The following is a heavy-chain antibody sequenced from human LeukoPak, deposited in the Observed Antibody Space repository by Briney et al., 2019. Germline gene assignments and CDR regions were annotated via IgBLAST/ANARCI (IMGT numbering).Heavy chain of an antibody. CDR1: GFTFSSYS. CDR2: ISSGSSDI. CDR3: ARDRTRPGYYGMDV. D-gene: IGHD6-6*01. J-gene: IGHJ6*02. V-gene: IGHV3-48*01. Sequence: GGSLRLSCAASGFTFSSYSMNWVRQAPGKGLEWVSFISSGSSDIYYADSVKGRFTISRDNAQNSLFLQMNSLRAEDTAVYYCARDRTRPGYYGMDVWGQGTTVTVSS.